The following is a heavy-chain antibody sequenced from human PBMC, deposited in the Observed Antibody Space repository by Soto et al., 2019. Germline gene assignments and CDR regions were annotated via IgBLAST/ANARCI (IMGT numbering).Heavy chain of an antibody. CDR1: YYSIIDGYY. CDR2: IYYSVNT. CDR3: ARDDSSGYSYWYFDL. J-gene: IGHJ2*01. V-gene: IGHV4-38-2*02. Sequence: PSDTVSVTCAFSYYSIIDGYYWAWIRQPPGKGLEWIWSIYYSVNTYYNPSLKSRLTISVDTSKNQFSLKLSSVTAADTAVYYCARDDSSGYSYWYFDLWGRGTLVTVSS. D-gene: IGHD3-22*01.